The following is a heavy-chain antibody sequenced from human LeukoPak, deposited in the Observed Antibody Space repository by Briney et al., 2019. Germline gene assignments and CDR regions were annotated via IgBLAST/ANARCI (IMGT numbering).Heavy chain of an antibody. CDR1: GYTFTNYA. J-gene: IGHJ4*02. CDR2: INAANGYA. CDR3: AIRDGHTDH. D-gene: IGHD5-24*01. V-gene: IGHV1-3*01. Sequence: ASVKVSCKASGYTFTNYAIHWVRQAPGQRPEWLAWINAANGYARYSHHLQGRVIITRDTSASTAYMEVNNLRSDDTATYYCAIRDGHTDHWGQGTLVTVSS.